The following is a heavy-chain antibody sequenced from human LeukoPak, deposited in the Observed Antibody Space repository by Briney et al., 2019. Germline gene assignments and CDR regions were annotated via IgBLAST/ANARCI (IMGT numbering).Heavy chain of an antibody. V-gene: IGHV3-21*05. D-gene: IGHD2-15*01. CDR1: GFTFSTYS. CDR3: ARDSCSGGSCYFDY. Sequence: PGGSLRLSCAASGFTFSTYSMNWVRQAPGKGLEWVSYISTSSSHTKYADSVKGRFTISRDNAKNSLYLQMNSLRAEDTAVYYCARDSCSGGSCYFDYWGQGTLVTVSS. CDR2: ISTSSSHT. J-gene: IGHJ4*02.